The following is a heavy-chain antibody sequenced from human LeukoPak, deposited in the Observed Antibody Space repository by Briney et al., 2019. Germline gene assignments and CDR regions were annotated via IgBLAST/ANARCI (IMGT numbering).Heavy chain of an antibody. V-gene: IGHV3-21*01. Sequence: GGSLRLSCTASGFTFGDYAVSWFRQAPGKGLEWVSSISSSSSYIYYADSVKGRFTISRDNAKNSLYLQMNSLRAEDTAVYYCARDQKWEPPDYWGQGTLVTVSS. D-gene: IGHD1-26*01. CDR1: GFTFGDYA. CDR3: ARDQKWEPPDY. CDR2: ISSSSSYI. J-gene: IGHJ4*02.